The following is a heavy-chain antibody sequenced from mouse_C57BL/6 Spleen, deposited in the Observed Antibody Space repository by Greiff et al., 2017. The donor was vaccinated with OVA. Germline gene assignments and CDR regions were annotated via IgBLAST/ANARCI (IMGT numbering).Heavy chain of an antibody. D-gene: IGHD1-1*01. CDR1: GFTFSSYG. V-gene: IGHV5-6*02. J-gene: IGHJ2*01. CDR2: ISSGGSYT. Sequence: EVKLVESGGDLVKPGGSLKLSCAASGFTFSSYGMSWVRQTPDKRLEWVATISSGGSYTYYPDRVKGRFTISRDNAKNTLYLQMSSLKSEDTAMYYCARQATTVVATKYFDDWGQGTTLTVSS. CDR3: ARQATTVVATKYFDD.